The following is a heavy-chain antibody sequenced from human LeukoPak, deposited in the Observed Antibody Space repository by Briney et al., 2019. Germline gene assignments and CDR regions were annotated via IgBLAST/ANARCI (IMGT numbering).Heavy chain of an antibody. D-gene: IGHD3-10*01. CDR3: ARLKGSVDYMDV. CDR1: GGSISTGSYY. V-gene: IGHV4-39*02. Sequence: PSETLSLTCTVSGGSISTGSYYWSWIRQPPGKGLEWIGSIYYSGRTYHNPSLKSRVTISVGTSKSHFSLKVNSVTAADTGVYYCARLKGSVDYMDVWGKGVTVIVSS. CDR2: IYYSGRT. J-gene: IGHJ6*03.